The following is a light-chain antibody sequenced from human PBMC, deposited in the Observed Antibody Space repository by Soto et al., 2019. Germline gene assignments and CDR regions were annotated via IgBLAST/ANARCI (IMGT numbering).Light chain of an antibody. CDR3: QQFHSSSPYT. CDR1: QSVSTW. V-gene: IGKV1-5*01. CDR2: DAS. J-gene: IGKJ2*01. Sequence: DIQMTQSPSTLSASVGDRVTITCRASQSVSTWLAWYQQKPGKAPKLLIYDASILESGVPSRFSGSGSGTEFTLTISSLQSDDFATYYCQQFHSSSPYTFGQGTKLEIK.